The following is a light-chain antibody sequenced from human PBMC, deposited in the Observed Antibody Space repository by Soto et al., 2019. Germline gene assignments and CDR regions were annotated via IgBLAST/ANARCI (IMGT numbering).Light chain of an antibody. J-gene: IGLJ2*01. V-gene: IGLV1-44*01. CDR3: ATWDDSLNGVV. CDR1: SSNIGSNT. Sequence: QSVLTQPPSASGTPGQRVTMSCSGSSSNIGSNTVNWYQQLPRTGPKLLIYSNNQRPSGVPDRFSASKSGTSASLAISGLHSEEEADYYCATWDDSLNGVVFGGGTKLTVL. CDR2: SNN.